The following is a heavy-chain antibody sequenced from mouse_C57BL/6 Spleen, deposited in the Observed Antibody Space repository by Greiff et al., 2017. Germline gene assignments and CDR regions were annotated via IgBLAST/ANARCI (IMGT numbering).Heavy chain of an antibody. CDR1: GFNIKDYY. CDR2: IDPEDGET. D-gene: IGHD1-1*01. J-gene: IGHJ2*01. CDR3: ARGYCGSSDY. Sequence: EVQGVESGAELVKPGASVKLSCTASGFNIKDYYMHWVKQRTEQGLEWIGRIDPEDGETKYAPKFQGKATITADTSSNTTNLQLSSLTSEDTAVYFCARGYCGSSDYWGQGTTLTVSS. V-gene: IGHV14-2*01.